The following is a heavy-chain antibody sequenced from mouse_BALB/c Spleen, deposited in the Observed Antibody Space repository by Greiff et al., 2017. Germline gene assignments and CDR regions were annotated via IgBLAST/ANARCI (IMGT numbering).Heavy chain of an antibody. Sequence: EVQRVESGGGLVKPGGSLKLSCAASGFTFSSYAMSWVRQSPEKRLEWVAEISSGGSYTYYPDTVTGRFTISRDNAKNTLYLEMSSLRSEDTAMYYCARKIYDGYSWYFDVWGAGTTVTVSS. CDR3: ARKIYDGYSWYFDV. CDR2: ISSGGSYT. J-gene: IGHJ1*01. D-gene: IGHD2-3*01. CDR1: GFTFSSYA. V-gene: IGHV5-9-4*01.